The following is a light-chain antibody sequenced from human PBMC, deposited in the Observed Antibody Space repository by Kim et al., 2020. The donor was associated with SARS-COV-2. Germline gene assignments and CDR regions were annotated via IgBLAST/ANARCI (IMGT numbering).Light chain of an antibody. CDR3: HHRGGWPLT. V-gene: IGKV3-11*01. J-gene: IGKJ4*01. Sequence: EIVLTQSPAILSLSPGYRATLSCRPSYSVHTYLAWYQQKPGQAPSLLIYDASNRASGVPARFSGSGSGTDFTLTISSLEPEDFAVYYCHHRGGWPLTFGGGTKVDIK. CDR2: DAS. CDR1: YSVHTY.